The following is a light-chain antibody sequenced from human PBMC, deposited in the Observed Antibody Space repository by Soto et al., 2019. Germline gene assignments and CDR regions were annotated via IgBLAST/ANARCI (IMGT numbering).Light chain of an antibody. V-gene: IGLV6-57*04. CDR3: HSNDTSNWV. CDR2: EDN. Sequence: NFMLTQPHSVSESPGKTVTISCTRSSGSIASNYVQWYHQRPGSAPTIVMYEDNQRPSGVPDRFSGSIDRSSNSASLTISELKTEEEGDFSCHSNDTSNWVFGGGTKLTVL. J-gene: IGLJ3*02. CDR1: SGSIASNY.